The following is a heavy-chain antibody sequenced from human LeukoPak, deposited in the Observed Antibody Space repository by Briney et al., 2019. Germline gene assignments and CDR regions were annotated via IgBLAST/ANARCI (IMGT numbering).Heavy chain of an antibody. CDR2: ISSSSSYI. V-gene: IGHV3-21*01. CDR1: GFTFSSYS. Sequence: PGGSLRLSCAASGFTFSSYSMKWVRQAPGKGLEWVSSISSSSSYIYYADSVKGRFTISRDNAKNSLYLQMNSLRAEDTAVYYCARDGRIRGAFDIWGQGTMVTVSS. J-gene: IGHJ3*02. CDR3: ARDGRIRGAFDI. D-gene: IGHD3-10*01.